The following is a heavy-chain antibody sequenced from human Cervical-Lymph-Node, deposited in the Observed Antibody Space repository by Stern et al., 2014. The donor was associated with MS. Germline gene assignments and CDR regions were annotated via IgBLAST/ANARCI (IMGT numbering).Heavy chain of an antibody. CDR2: IYPGDSDT. J-gene: IGHJ4*02. V-gene: IGHV5-51*01. CDR1: GYSFSNYW. D-gene: IGHD1-26*01. Sequence: EVQLVHSGADLIKPGESLKISCKGSGYSFSNYWIDWVRQRPGKGLEWLGVIYPGDSDTIYSPSFQGQVSITADKSISTAYLQWISLKASDAAMYYCARLSAYSPFDYWGQGTLVTVSS. CDR3: ARLSAYSPFDY.